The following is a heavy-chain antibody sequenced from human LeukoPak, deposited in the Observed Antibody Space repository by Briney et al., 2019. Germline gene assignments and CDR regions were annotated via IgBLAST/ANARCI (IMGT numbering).Heavy chain of an antibody. CDR3: ARGVSQKKPRNQLLSGSRALFDP. J-gene: IGHJ5*02. Sequence: PSETLSLTCTVSGGSISSYYWSWSRQPPGRGLEWIGYIYYSGSTNYNPSLKSRVTISVDTSKNQFSLKLSSVPAADTAVYYCARGVSQKKPRNQLLSGSRALFDPWGQGTLVTVSS. CDR1: GGSISSYY. D-gene: IGHD2-2*01. V-gene: IGHV4-59*12. CDR2: IYYSGST.